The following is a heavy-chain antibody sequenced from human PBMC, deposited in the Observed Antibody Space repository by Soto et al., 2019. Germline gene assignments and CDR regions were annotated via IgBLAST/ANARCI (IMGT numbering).Heavy chain of an antibody. CDR1: GGSIGSGDYY. Sequence: SETLSLTCTVSGGSIGSGDYYWSWIRQPPGKGLEWIGYIYYSGSTYYNPSLKSRVTISVDTSKNQFSLKLSSVTAADTAVYYCARGSHDWSYFDYWGQATLVTVSS. CDR3: ARGSHDWSYFDY. V-gene: IGHV4-30-4*01. CDR2: IYYSGST. J-gene: IGHJ4*02. D-gene: IGHD3-3*01.